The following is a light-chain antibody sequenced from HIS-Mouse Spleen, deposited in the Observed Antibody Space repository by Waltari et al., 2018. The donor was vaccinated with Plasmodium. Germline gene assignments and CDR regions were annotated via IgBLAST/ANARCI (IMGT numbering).Light chain of an antibody. J-gene: IGLJ2*01. CDR2: EGS. CDR1: SSDVGSYNL. CDR3: QSADSSGTYVV. Sequence: QSALTQPASVSGSPGQSITISCTGTSSDVGSYNLVSWYQQHPGKAPNLMIYEGSKRPSGFSNRFSGSKSGNTASLTISGLQAEDEADYYCQSADSSGTYVVFGGGTKLTVL. V-gene: IGLV2-23*01.